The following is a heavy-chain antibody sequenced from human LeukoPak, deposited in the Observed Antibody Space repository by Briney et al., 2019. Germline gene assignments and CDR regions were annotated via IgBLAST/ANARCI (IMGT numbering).Heavy chain of an antibody. J-gene: IGHJ5*01. CDR3: AKEPRDYCSSTSCPNWFDS. V-gene: IGHV3-23*01. CDR2: ISASGGTT. CDR1: GFTFNNYA. D-gene: IGHD2-2*01. Sequence: GGSLRLSCAASGFTFNNYAMSWVRQAPGKGLEWVSAISASGGTTYYADSVKGRFTISRDNSENTLFLQMNSVRAEDTAVYYCAKEPRDYCSSTSCPNWFDSWGQGTLVTVSS.